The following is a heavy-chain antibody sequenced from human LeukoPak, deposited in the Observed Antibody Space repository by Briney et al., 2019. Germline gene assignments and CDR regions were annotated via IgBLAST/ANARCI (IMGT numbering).Heavy chain of an antibody. V-gene: IGHV3-53*01. CDR1: GFTVSSDY. D-gene: IGHD1-26*01. CDR2: TYTGGST. J-gene: IGHJ4*02. CDR3: ARVSGSYYPFDY. Sequence: GSLRLSCVVSGFTVSSDYMSWVRQAPGKGLECVSLTYTGGSTYYADSVKGRFTISRDESKNTLYLQMNSLRAEDTAIYYCARVSGSYYPFDYWGQGTLVTVSS.